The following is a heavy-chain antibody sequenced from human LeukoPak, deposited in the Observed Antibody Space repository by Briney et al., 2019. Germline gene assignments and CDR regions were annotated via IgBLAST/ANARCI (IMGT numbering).Heavy chain of an antibody. V-gene: IGHV4-31*03. CDR2: IHYSGST. J-gene: IGHJ3*02. D-gene: IGHD2-15*01. Sequence: RPSETLSLTCTVSGGSISSGGYYWSWICQHPGKGLEWIGYIHYSGSTYYNPSLRSRVTISVDTSKSQFSLKLSSVTAADTAVYFCARRRVVVASTDGASGAFDIWGQGTMVTVSS. CDR3: ARRRVVVASTDGASGAFDI. CDR1: GGSISSGGYY.